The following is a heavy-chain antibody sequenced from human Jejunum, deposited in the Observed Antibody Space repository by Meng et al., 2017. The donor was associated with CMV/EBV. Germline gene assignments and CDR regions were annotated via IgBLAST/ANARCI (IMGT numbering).Heavy chain of an antibody. Sequence: EVQLGEAGGGLVQSGGRLRFSCAASGFTFSSMWMPWVRQATGEGLVWVSRIDSDGSYINYEDSVKGRFTISRDNAKNTLYLQMNSLRAEDTAVYYCVRWSGSYERGFDSWGQGTLVTVSS. CDR2: IDSDGSYI. J-gene: IGHJ4*02. CDR1: GFTFSSMW. D-gene: IGHD1-26*01. V-gene: IGHV3-74*01. CDR3: VRWSGSYERGFDS.